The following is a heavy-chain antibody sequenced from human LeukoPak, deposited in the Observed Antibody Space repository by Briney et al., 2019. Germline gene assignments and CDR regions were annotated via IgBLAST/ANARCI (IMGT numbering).Heavy chain of an antibody. CDR3: ATDLHTAMVAAFDF. J-gene: IGHJ4*02. V-gene: IGHV3-21*03. D-gene: IGHD5-18*01. CDR2: ISSSSSYI. CDR1: GFTFSSYS. Sequence: PGGSLRLSCAASGFTFSSYSMNWVRQAPGKGLEWVSSISSSSSYIYYADSVKGRFTISRDNAKNSLYLQMNSLKTEDTAVYYCATDLHTAMVAAFDFWGQGTLVTVSS.